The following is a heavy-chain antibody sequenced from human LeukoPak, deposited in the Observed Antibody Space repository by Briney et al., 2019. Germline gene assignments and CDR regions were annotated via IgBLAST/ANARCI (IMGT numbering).Heavy chain of an antibody. D-gene: IGHD2-15*01. Sequence: SETLSLTCTVSGGSISSSSYYWGWIRQPPGKGLEWIGSIYYSGSTYYNPPLKSRVTISVDTSKNQFSLKLSSVTAADTAVYYCARTIAGGYCSGGSCFYDYWGQGTLVTVSS. CDR1: GGSISSSSYY. V-gene: IGHV4-39*01. CDR2: IYYSGST. CDR3: ARTIAGGYCSGGSCFYDY. J-gene: IGHJ4*02.